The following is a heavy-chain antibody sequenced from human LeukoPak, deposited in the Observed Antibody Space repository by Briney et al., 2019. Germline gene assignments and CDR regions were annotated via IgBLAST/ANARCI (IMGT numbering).Heavy chain of an antibody. J-gene: IGHJ4*02. CDR2: IYYSGST. Sequence: PSETLSLTCTVSGGSISSYYWSWIRQPPGKGLEWIGYIYYSGSTNYNPSLKSRVTISVDTSKYQFSLKLSSVTAADTAVYYCARVSPDIVVVPAAIEWGQGTLVTVSS. V-gene: IGHV4-59*01. D-gene: IGHD2-2*02. CDR1: GGSISSYY. CDR3: ARVSPDIVVVPAAIE.